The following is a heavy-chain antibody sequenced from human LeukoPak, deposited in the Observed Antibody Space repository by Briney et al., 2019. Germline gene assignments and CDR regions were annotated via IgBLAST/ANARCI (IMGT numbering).Heavy chain of an antibody. V-gene: IGHV4-34*01. CDR3: ARNFDL. J-gene: IGHJ5*02. CDR1: DGSFSSYY. Sequence: SETLSLTCVGYDGSFSSYYWSWIRQPPGKGLEWIGEIDHDGSFNYNPSLMSRLTMSVDTSKNQFSLKLTSVTAADTSVYYCARNFDLWGQGTLVTVSS. CDR2: IDHDGSF.